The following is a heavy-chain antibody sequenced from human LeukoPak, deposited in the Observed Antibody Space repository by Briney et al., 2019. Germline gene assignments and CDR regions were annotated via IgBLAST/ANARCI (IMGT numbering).Heavy chain of an antibody. V-gene: IGHV4-59*11. J-gene: IGHJ3*02. CDR1: DDSFSSHY. Sequence: SETLSLTCAVPDDSFSSHYWTWIRQPPGKGLEWIGYISYIGSTNYNPSLKSRVTISIDTSRNQFSLRLSSVTAADTAVYYCARDLVTVTKGFDIWGQGTMVSVSS. D-gene: IGHD4-17*01. CDR3: ARDLVTVTKGFDI. CDR2: ISYIGST.